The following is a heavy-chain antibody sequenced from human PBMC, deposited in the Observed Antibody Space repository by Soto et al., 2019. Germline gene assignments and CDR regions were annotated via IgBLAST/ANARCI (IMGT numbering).Heavy chain of an antibody. D-gene: IGHD3-10*01. Sequence: SVKVSCKASGGTFSSYTIIWVRQAPGQGLEWMGRIIPILGIANYAQKFQGRVTITADKSTSTAYMELSSLRSEDTAVYYCARGNKPRYYYMDVWGKGTTVTVSS. CDR3: ARGNKPRYYYMDV. CDR2: IIPILGIA. J-gene: IGHJ6*03. CDR1: GGTFSSYT. V-gene: IGHV1-69*02.